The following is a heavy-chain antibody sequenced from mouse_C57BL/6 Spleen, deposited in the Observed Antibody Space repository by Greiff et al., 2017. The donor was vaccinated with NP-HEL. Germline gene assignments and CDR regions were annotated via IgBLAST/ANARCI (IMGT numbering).Heavy chain of an antibody. V-gene: IGHV1-9*01. D-gene: IGHD1-1*01. CDR3: ARKESHYGRGYYAMDY. J-gene: IGHJ4*01. Sequence: VQLQQSGAELMKPGASVKLSCKATGYTFTGYWIEWVKQRPGHGLEWIGEILPGSGSTNYNEKFKGKATFTAATSSNTAYMQLSSLTTEDSAIYYCARKESHYGRGYYAMDYWGQGTSVTVSS. CDR1: GYTFTGYW. CDR2: ILPGSGST.